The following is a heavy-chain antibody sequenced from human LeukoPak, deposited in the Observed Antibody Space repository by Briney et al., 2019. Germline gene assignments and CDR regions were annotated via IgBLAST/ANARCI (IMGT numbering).Heavy chain of an antibody. CDR3: AKDGPRHDYVWGSYRLEYYFDY. J-gene: IGHJ4*02. CDR1: GFTFSSYG. V-gene: IGHV3-30*18. CDR2: ISYDGSNK. D-gene: IGHD3-16*02. Sequence: PGGSLRLSCAASGFTFSSYGMHWVRQAPGKGLEWVAVISYDGSNKYYADSVKGRFTISRDNSKNTLYLQMNSLRAEDTAVYYCAKDGPRHDYVWGSYRLEYYFDYWGQGTLVTVSS.